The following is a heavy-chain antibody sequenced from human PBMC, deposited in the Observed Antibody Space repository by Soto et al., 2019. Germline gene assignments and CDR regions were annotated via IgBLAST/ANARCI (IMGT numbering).Heavy chain of an antibody. J-gene: IGHJ6*02. D-gene: IGHD3-10*01. CDR2: ISAYNGNT. Sequence: RASVKVSCKASGYTFTSYGISWVRQAPGQGLEWMGWISAYNGNTNYAQKLQGRVTMTTDTSTSTAYMELRSLRSDDTAVYYCARDLRDPTVDYYYYYGMDVWGQGTTVTVSS. CDR3: ARDLRDPTVDYYYYYGMDV. CDR1: GYTFTSYG. V-gene: IGHV1-18*01.